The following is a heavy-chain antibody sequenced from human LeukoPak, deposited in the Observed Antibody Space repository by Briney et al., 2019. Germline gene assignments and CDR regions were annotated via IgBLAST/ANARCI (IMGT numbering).Heavy chain of an antibody. CDR1: GFTFSNYA. CDR3: AKGTLEHCTGAICYPFDY. D-gene: IGHD2-8*02. V-gene: IGHV3-23*01. J-gene: IGHJ4*02. CDR2: ITSYRRDT. Sequence: HARGSLRISGEASGFTFSNYAMNWVRQTPGKGLQWVSSITSYRRDTYYADSVKGRFTISRDNSKGSLSLQMNSLRAEDSAIYYCAKGTLEHCTGAICYPFDYWGQGSLVTVSS.